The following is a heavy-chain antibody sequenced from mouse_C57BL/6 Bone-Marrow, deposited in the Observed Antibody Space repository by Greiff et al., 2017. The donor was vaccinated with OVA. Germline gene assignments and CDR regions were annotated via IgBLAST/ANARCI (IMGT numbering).Heavy chain of an antibody. D-gene: IGHD2-4*01. Sequence: VQLQQPGAELVMPGASVKLSCKASGYTFTSYWMHWVKQRPGQGLEWIGEIDPSDSYTNYNQKFKGKSTLTVDKSSSTAYMQLSSLTSEDSAVYYCARFDDYAYYFDYWGQGTTLTVSS. CDR2: IDPSDSYT. CDR1: GYTFTSYW. J-gene: IGHJ2*01. V-gene: IGHV1-69*01. CDR3: ARFDDYAYYFDY.